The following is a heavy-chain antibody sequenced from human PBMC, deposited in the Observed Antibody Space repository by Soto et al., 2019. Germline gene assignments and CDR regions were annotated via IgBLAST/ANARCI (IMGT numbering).Heavy chain of an antibody. Sequence: QVQLVQSGAEVKKPGASVKVSCTASGYTFTSYGISWVRQAPGQGLEWMGWISAYNGNTNYAQKLQGRVTMTTDTSTSTAYMELRRLRSDDTAVYYCARENYFTMVRGVLPFGMDVWGQGTTVNDSS. J-gene: IGHJ6*02. CDR2: ISAYNGNT. CDR3: ARENYFTMVRGVLPFGMDV. V-gene: IGHV1-18*01. D-gene: IGHD3-10*01. CDR1: GYTFTSYG.